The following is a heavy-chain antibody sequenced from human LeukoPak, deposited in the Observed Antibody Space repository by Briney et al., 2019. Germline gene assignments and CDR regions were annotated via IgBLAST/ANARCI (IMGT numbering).Heavy chain of an antibody. J-gene: IGHJ3*02. Sequence: SETLSLTCTVSGGSISSYYWSWIRQPPGKGLEWIGYIYYSGSTNYNPSLKSRVTISVDTSKNQFSLKLSSVTAADTAVYYCARRGYGGNYPAFDIWGQGTMVTVSS. CDR2: IYYSGST. D-gene: IGHD4-23*01. CDR1: GGSISSYY. V-gene: IGHV4-59*08. CDR3: ARRGYGGNYPAFDI.